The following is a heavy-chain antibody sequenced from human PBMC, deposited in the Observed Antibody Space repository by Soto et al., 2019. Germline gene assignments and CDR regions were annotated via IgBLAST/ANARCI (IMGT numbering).Heavy chain of an antibody. CDR2: ISYDGSNK. V-gene: IGHV3-30-3*01. Sequence: PGGSLRLSCAASGFTFSSYAMHWVRQAPGKGLEGVEVISYDGSNKYYADSVKGRFTISRDNSKNTLYLQMNSLRDEDTAVYYCARESTVATVMDVWVQGTTGTVSS. J-gene: IGHJ6*02. CDR1: GFTFSSYA. D-gene: IGHD5-12*01. CDR3: ARESTVATVMDV.